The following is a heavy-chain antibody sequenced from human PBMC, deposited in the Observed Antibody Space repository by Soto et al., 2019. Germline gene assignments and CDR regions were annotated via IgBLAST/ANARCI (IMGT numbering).Heavy chain of an antibody. D-gene: IGHD2-15*01. CDR2: ISSSSSYI. CDR3: ARESLWGSRLVFDR. V-gene: IGHV3-21*01. CDR1: GFTFSSYS. Sequence: PGGSLRLSCAASGFTFSSYSMNWVRQAPGKGVEWVSSISSSSSYIYYADSVKGRFTISRDNAKNSLYLQMKSLRAEDQAVDYFARESLWGSRLVFDRWGQGTKVTVSS. J-gene: IGHJ3*02.